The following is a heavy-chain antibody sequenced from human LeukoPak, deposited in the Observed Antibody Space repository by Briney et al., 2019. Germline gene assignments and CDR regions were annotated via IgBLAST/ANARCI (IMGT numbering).Heavy chain of an antibody. D-gene: IGHD6-13*01. J-gene: IGHJ5*02. CDR1: GNSISSGDYY. CDR2: ISSSGST. CDR3: ARGYSSSWYFNWFDP. V-gene: IGHV4-61*02. Sequence: SETLSLTCTVSGNSISSGDYYWSWIRQPAGKGLEWIGRISSSGSTNYNPSLKSRVTISVDTSKNQFSLKLTSVTAADTAVYYCARGYSSSWYFNWFDPWGQGTLVTVSS.